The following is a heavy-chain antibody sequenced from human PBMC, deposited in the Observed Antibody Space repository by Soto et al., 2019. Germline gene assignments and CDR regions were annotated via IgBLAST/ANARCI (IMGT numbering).Heavy chain of an antibody. CDR1: GVSISGYY. CDR2: IHFSGRT. Sequence: SETLSLTCAVSGVSISGYYWIWIWQPPGKGLEWIGFIHFSGRTSYSPSLKSRVTISLDTSKNQFSLKLNYVTAADTAMYYCARHMDTSGNEAFDSWGQGALVTVSS. CDR3: ARHMDTSGNEAFDS. V-gene: IGHV4-59*08. D-gene: IGHD1-1*01. J-gene: IGHJ4*02.